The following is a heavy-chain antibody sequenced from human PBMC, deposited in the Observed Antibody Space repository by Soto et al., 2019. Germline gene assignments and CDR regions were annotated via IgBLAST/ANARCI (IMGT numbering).Heavy chain of an antibody. V-gene: IGHV3-30*19. D-gene: IGHD5-12*01. CDR3: AREWVATTQPFDY. J-gene: IGHJ4*02. CDR1: GFTFSSYG. Sequence: GGSLRLSCAASGFTFSSYGMHWVRQAPGKGLEWVAVISYDGSNKYYADSVKGRFTISRDNSKNTLYLQMNSLRAEDTAVYYCAREWVATTQPFDYWGQGTLVTVSS. CDR2: ISYDGSNK.